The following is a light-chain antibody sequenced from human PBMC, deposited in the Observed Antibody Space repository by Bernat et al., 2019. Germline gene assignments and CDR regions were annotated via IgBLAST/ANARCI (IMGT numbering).Light chain of an antibody. CDR2: GAS. CDR1: QSISSN. J-gene: IGKJ4*01. V-gene: IGKV3-15*01. Sequence: EIGMTQSPGTLSVSPGERATLSCRASQSISSNLAWYQQKPGQAPRLLMYGASTRATGIPARFSGSGSGTEFTLAISSLQSEDFAVYYCQQYNNWTLTFGGGTKVEIK. CDR3: QQYNNWTLT.